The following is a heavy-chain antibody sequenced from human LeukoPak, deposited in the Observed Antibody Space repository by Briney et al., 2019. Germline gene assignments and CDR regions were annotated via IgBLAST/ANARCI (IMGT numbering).Heavy chain of an antibody. D-gene: IGHD5-18*01. CDR2: IDWDDGK. J-gene: IGHJ6*03. CDR1: GFSLSTRGMC. CDR3: ARMGGYSYGYNYYYYMDV. Sequence: SGPTLVNPTQTLTLTCTFSGFSLSTRGMCVSWIRQPPGKALEWLARIDWDDGKYYSTSLKTRLTISKDTSKNQVVLTMTNMDPVDTATYYCARMGGYSYGYNYYYYMDVWGKGTTVTVSS. V-gene: IGHV2-70*11.